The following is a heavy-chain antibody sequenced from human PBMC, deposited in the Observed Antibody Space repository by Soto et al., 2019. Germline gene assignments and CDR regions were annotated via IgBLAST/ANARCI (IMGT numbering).Heavy chain of an antibody. V-gene: IGHV3-13*01. D-gene: IGHD6-25*01. J-gene: IGHJ2*01. CDR2: IGTAGDT. CDR3: ARDHMHDSSGIRYSDPVSAFLLNRTTDL. Sequence: GKGLEWVSAIGTAGDTYYPGSVKGRFTISRENAKNSLYLQMNSLRAGDTAVYYCARDHMHDSSGIRYSDPVSAFLLNRTTDL.